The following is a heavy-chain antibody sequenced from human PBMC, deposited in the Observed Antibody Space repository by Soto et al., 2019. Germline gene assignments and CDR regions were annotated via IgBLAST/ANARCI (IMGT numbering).Heavy chain of an antibody. CDR2: ISYDGSNK. CDR3: AREIDSNSSSWYILPAGY. V-gene: IGHV3-30-3*01. Sequence: QVQLMESGGGVVQPGRSLRLSCAASGFTFSSYAMHWVRQAPGKGLEWVAVISYDGSNKYYADSVKGRFTISRDNSKNTLYLQMNSLRAEDTAVYYCAREIDSNSSSWYILPAGYWGQGTLVTVSS. CDR1: GFTFSSYA. D-gene: IGHD6-13*01. J-gene: IGHJ4*02.